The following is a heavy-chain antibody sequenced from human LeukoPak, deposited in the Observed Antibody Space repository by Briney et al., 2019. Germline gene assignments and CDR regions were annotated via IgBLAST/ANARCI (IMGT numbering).Heavy chain of an antibody. J-gene: IGHJ5*02. CDR1: GASMTSYY. V-gene: IGHV4-59*12. CDR3: AKEVARRTGGFDP. CDR2: MYFGERT. D-gene: IGHD3/OR15-3a*01. Sequence: SETLSLTCTVSGASMTSYYWTWIRQPPGKGLEWVGYMYFGERTNYNPSLKSRVTISVDTSKNQFSLELSSVTATDTAVYYCAKEVARRTGGFDPWGQGTLVTVSS.